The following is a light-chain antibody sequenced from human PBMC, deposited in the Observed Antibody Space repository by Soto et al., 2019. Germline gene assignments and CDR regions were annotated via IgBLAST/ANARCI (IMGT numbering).Light chain of an antibody. Sequence: EVVMTQSPATLSVSPGERATLSCRASQSVSSNLAWYQQKPVQAPRLLIYDASSRATVIPDRFSGSGSGTDFTLTISRLEPEDFAVYYCQQYGSIPWTFGQGTKVDI. J-gene: IGKJ1*01. CDR3: QQYGSIPWT. V-gene: IGKV3-20*01. CDR2: DAS. CDR1: QSVSSN.